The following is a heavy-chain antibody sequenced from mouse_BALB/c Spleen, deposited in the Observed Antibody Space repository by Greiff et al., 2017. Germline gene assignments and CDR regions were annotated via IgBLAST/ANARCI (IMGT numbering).Heavy chain of an antibody. D-gene: IGHD2-4*01. CDR2: IYPGDGDT. CDR3: ARSDDYDVDY. J-gene: IGHJ2*01. CDR1: GYTFTSYW. Sequence: QVQLQQSGAELARPGASVKLSCKASGYTFTSYWMQWVKQRPGQGLEWIGAIYPGDGDTRYTQKFKGKATLTADKSSSTAYMQLSSLASEDSAVYYCARSDDYDVDYWGQGTTLTVSS. V-gene: IGHV1-87*01.